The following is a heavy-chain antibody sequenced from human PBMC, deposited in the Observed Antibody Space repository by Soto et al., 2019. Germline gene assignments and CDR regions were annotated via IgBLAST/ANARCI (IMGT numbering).Heavy chain of an antibody. CDR3: ARDGGAY. CDR1: GFTFSSYA. J-gene: IGHJ4*02. Sequence: QVQLVESGGGVVQPGRSLRLSCAASGFTFSSYAMHWVRRAPGKGLEWMAVMSYDGSNKYYADSVKGRFTISRDNSKNARYLQMNSLSPEGPALYYCARDGGAYWGQGTLVIVSS. D-gene: IGHD3-16*01. V-gene: IGHV3-30-3*01. CDR2: MSYDGSNK.